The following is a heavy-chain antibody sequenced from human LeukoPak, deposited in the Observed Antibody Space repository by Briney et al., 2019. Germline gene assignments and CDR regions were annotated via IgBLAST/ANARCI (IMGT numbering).Heavy chain of an antibody. V-gene: IGHV4-4*07. CDR2: IYTSGST. CDR1: GASITSYY. D-gene: IGHD2-2*01. CDR3: ARLSADSSSSRGFDY. Sequence: SETLSLTCTVSGASITSYYWTWIRQPAGKGLEWLGRIYTSGSTNYSPSLKSRVTMSVNTSKNQFSLKLSSVTAADTAVYYCARLSADSSSSRGFDYWGQGTLVTVSS. J-gene: IGHJ4*02.